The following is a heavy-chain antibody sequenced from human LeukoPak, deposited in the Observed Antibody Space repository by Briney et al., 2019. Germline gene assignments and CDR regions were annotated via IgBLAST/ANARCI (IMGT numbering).Heavy chain of an antibody. CDR2: ISPNSGGT. CDR3: ARARITSTPGGLDAIDF. D-gene: IGHD2-8*02. J-gene: IGHJ3*01. V-gene: IGHV1-2*02. Sequence: ASVKVSCKASGGTFSSYAISWVRQAPGQGLEWMGWISPNSGGTHFAQKFQGRVTMTRETSITTAYMELSRLISNDTAVYYCARARITSTPGGLDAIDFLGQGTMVTVSS. CDR1: GGTFSSYA.